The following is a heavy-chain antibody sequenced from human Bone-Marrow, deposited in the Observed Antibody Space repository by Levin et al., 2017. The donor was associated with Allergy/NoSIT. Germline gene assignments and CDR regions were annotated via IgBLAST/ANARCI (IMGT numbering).Heavy chain of an antibody. D-gene: IGHD3-10*01. J-gene: IGHJ4*02. V-gene: IGHV1-69*13. CDR1: GGTFSSFT. CDR2: IIPLFATA. CDR3: AHSPPGNYSFDY. Sequence: SVKVSCKASGGTFSSFTISWVRQAPGQGLEWMGGIIPLFATAASAQAFEDRVTITADESTTIVYMEMKRLRSEDTAVYYCAHSPPGNYSFDYWGQGTLVTVSS.